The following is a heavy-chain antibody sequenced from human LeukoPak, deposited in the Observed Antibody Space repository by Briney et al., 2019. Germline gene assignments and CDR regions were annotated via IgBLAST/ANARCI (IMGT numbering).Heavy chain of an antibody. D-gene: IGHD2-15*01. V-gene: IGHV3-48*03. CDR1: GFTFSSCE. CDR3: ARDWSGGSMIYYGMDV. J-gene: IGHJ6*04. Sequence: QPGGSLRLSCAASGFTFSSCEMNWVRQAPGKGLEWVSYISSSGSTIYYADSVKGRFTISRDNAKNSLYLQMNSLRAEDTAVYYCARDWSGGSMIYYGMDVWGKGTTVTVSS. CDR2: ISSSGSTI.